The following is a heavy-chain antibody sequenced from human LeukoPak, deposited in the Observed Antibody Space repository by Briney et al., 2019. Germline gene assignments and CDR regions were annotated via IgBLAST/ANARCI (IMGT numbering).Heavy chain of an antibody. V-gene: IGHV3-53*01. D-gene: IGHD4-17*01. CDR2: IYSGGST. Sequence: PGGSLRLSCAASGFTVSSNHMSWVRQAPGKGLEWVSVIYSGGSTYYADSVKGRFTISRDNSKNTLYLQMNSLRAEDTAVYYCAVTVTQGNGDYWGQGTLVTVSS. CDR1: GFTVSSNH. CDR3: AVTVTQGNGDY. J-gene: IGHJ4*02.